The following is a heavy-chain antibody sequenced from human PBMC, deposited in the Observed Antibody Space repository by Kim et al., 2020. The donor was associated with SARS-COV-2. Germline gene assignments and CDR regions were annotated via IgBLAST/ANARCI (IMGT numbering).Heavy chain of an antibody. V-gene: IGHV3-30*04. J-gene: IGHJ4*02. CDR1: GFTFSSYA. CDR2: ISYDGSNK. Sequence: GGSLRLSCAASGFTFSSYAMHWVRQAPGKGLEWVAVISYDGSNKYYADSVKGRFTISRDNSKNTLYLQMNILRAEDTAVYYCAREKDYYDSSLDYWGQGTLVTVSS. D-gene: IGHD3-22*01. CDR3: AREKDYYDSSLDY.